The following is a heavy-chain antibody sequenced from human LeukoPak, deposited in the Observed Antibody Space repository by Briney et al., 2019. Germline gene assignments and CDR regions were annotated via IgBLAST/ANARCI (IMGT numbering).Heavy chain of an antibody. CDR3: ARVTGDYYGSGSIFDY. CDR2: ISAYNGNT. Sequence: ASVKVSCKASGYTFTSYGISWVRQAPGQGLEWMGWISAYNGNTNYAQKLQGRVTMTTDTSTSTAYMELRSLRSDDTAVYYCARVTGDYYGSGSIFDYWGQGALVTVSS. D-gene: IGHD3-10*01. CDR1: GYTFTSYG. V-gene: IGHV1-18*01. J-gene: IGHJ4*02.